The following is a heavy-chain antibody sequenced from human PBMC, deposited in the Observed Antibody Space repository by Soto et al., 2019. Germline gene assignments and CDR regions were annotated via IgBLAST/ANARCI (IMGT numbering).Heavy chain of an antibody. Sequence: SETLSLTCTVSGGSISSGDYYWSWIHQPPGKGLEWIGYIYYSGSTYYNPSLKSRVTISVDTSKNQFSLKLSSVTAADTAVYYCARDVDTAMDGAFDIWGQGTMVTVSS. D-gene: IGHD5-18*01. J-gene: IGHJ3*02. V-gene: IGHV4-30-4*01. CDR2: IYYSGST. CDR3: ARDVDTAMDGAFDI. CDR1: GGSISSGDYY.